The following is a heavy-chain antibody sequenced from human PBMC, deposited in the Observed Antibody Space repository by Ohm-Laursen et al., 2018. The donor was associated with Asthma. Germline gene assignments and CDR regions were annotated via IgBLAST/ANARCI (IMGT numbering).Heavy chain of an antibody. D-gene: IGHD3-10*01. J-gene: IGHJ4*02. V-gene: IGHV3-30*03. CDR3: ASVGSGFDY. CDR2: ISYDGSNK. Sequence: SLRLSCTASGFTFSSYGMHWVRQAPGKGLEWVAVISYDGSNKYYVDSVKGRFTISRDNSKNTLYLQMNSLRSEDTAVYYCASVGSGFDYWGQGTLVTVSS. CDR1: GFTFSSYG.